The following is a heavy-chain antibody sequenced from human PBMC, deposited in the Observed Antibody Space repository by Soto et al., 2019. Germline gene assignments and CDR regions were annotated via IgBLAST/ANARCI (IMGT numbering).Heavy chain of an antibody. V-gene: IGHV3-48*01. D-gene: IGHD6-13*01. J-gene: IGHJ4*02. CDR3: AREGSSSWYDY. Sequence: PGGSLRLSCAASGFTFSSYSMNWVRQAPGKGLEWVSYISSSSSTIYYADSVKGRFTISRDNAKNSLYLQMNSLRAEDTAVYYCAREGSSSWYDYWGQGTLVTVSS. CDR2: ISSSSSTI. CDR1: GFTFSSYS.